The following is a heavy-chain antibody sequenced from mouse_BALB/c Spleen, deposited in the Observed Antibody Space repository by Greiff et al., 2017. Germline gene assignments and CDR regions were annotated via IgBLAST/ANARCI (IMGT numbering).Heavy chain of an antibody. V-gene: IGHV1S137*01. CDR2: ISTYYGDA. Sequence: QVHVKQSGAELVRPGVSVKISCKGSGYTFTDYAMHWVKQSHAKSLEWIGVISTYYGDASYNQKFKGKATMTVDKSSSTAYMELARLTSEDSAIYYCARCYYGSSYAMDYWGQGTSVTVSS. CDR3: ARCYYGSSYAMDY. D-gene: IGHD1-1*01. CDR1: GYTFTDYA. J-gene: IGHJ4*01.